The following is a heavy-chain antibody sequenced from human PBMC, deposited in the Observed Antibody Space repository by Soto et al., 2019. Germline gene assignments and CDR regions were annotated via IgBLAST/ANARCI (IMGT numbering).Heavy chain of an antibody. D-gene: IGHD2-15*01. CDR2: IYSGGST. J-gene: IGHJ4*02. CDR3: ARATLGYCSGGSCYPGHFDY. CDR1: GFTVSSNY. Sequence: GGSLRLSCAASGFTVSSNYMSWVRQAPGKGLEWVSVIYSGGSTYYADSVKGRFTISRDNSKNTLYLQMNSLRAEDTAVYYCARATLGYCSGGSCYPGHFDYWGQGTLVTVSS. V-gene: IGHV3-66*01.